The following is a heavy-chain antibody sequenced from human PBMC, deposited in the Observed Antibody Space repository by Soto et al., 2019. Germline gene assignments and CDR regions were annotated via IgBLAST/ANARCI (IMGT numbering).Heavy chain of an antibody. D-gene: IGHD5-18*01. CDR2: ISGGGGST. CDR1: GFTFSIHS. V-gene: IGHV3-23*01. CDR3: AIGRGYSYGYHFDY. J-gene: IGHJ4*02. Sequence: AGSLTLSCAASGFTFSIHSIRWVRQAPGKGLEWVSAISGGGGSTYYADSVKGWFTISRDNSKNTLYLQMNSLRAEDTAVYYCAIGRGYSYGYHFDYWGQGTLVTVSS.